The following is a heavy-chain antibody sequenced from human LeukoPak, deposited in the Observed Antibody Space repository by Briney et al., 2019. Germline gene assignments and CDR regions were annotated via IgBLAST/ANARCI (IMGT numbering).Heavy chain of an antibody. CDR1: GGSFSGYY. CDR2: INHSGST. CDR3: ARVRGRSWYIEKYNWFDP. V-gene: IGHV4-34*01. Sequence: PSETLSLTCAVYGGSFSGYYWSWIRQPPGKGLEWIGEINHSGSTNYNPSLKSRVTISVDTSKNQFSLKLSSVTAADTAVYYCARVRGRSWYIEKYNWFDPWGQGTLVTVSS. J-gene: IGHJ5*02. D-gene: IGHD6-13*01.